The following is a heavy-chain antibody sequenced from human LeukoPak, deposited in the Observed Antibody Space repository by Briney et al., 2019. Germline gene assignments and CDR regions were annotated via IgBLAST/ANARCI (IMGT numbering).Heavy chain of an antibody. J-gene: IGHJ4*02. CDR2: ISSSSSYI. CDR1: GFTFSSYS. D-gene: IGHD2-15*01. CDR3: ARDQEVGISDLDY. Sequence: PGGSLRLSCAASGFTFSSYSMNWVRQAPGKGLEWVSSISSSSSYIYYADSVKGRFTISRDNAKNSLYLQMNSLRAEDTAVYYCARDQEVGISDLDYWGQGTLVTVSS. V-gene: IGHV3-21*01.